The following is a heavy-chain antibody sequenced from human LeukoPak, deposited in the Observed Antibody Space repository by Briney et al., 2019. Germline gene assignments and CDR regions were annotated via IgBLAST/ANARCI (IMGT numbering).Heavy chain of an antibody. D-gene: IGHD5-18*01. CDR1: GFTFSSYS. CDR3: ARGRRGVGHTYGYDAFDI. V-gene: IGHV3-48*02. CDR2: ISSSSSPI. Sequence: GGSLRLSCVASGFTFSSYSMNWVRQTPGKGLEWVSYISSSSSPIFNADSVKGRFTISRDNAKNSLSLQMNSLRDKDTAVYYCARGRRGVGHTYGYDAFDIWGQGTMVTVSS. J-gene: IGHJ3*02.